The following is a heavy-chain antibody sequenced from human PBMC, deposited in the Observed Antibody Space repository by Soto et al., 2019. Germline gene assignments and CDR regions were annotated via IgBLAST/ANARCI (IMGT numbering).Heavy chain of an antibody. D-gene: IGHD3-10*01. CDR1: SGSISSSNW. Sequence: QVQLQESGPGLVKPSGTLSLTCAVSSGSISSSNWWSWVRQPPGKGLEWIGGIYHSGSTNSNPSLKSRVTISVDKSKNQFSLKLSSVTAADTAVYYCARDLSAYGSGRGGFDPWGQGTLVTVSS. CDR2: IYHSGST. CDR3: ARDLSAYGSGRGGFDP. V-gene: IGHV4-4*02. J-gene: IGHJ5*02.